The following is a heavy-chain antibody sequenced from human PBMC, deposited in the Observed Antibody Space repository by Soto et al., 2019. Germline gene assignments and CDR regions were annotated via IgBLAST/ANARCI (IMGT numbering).Heavy chain of an antibody. CDR3: ARGVPAGKGWFDS. CDR2: IWFDGSKE. D-gene: IGHD2-2*01. Sequence: GGSLRLSCEASGFTFTSYGMHWVRQAPGKGLEWVAVIWFDGSKEYYADSVKGRFNVSRDNSKNTVYLEMNSPRTVDTAVYYCARGVPAGKGWFDSWGQGTLVTVSS. J-gene: IGHJ5*01. V-gene: IGHV3-33*01. CDR1: GFTFTSYG.